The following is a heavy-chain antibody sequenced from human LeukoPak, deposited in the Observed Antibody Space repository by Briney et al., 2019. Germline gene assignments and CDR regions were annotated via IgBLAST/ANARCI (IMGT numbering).Heavy chain of an antibody. CDR1: GFTFSSFS. CDR3: ARDLVGRGSGAFDI. D-gene: IGHD2-15*01. Sequence: HGRSLRLSCAASGFTFSSFSMDWVRQAPGKGLEWVSYISNSSTIYYTDSVKGRFTISRDNAKNSLYLQMNSLRVEDTAVYYCARDLVGRGSGAFDIWGQGTMVTVSS. CDR2: ISNSSTI. J-gene: IGHJ3*02. V-gene: IGHV3-48*01.